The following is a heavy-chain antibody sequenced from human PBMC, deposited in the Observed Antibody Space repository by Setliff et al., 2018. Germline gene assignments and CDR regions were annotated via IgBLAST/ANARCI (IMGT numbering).Heavy chain of an antibody. CDR3: ERLVRYCTTTSCQRTSGDDF. D-gene: IGHD2-2*01. J-gene: IGHJ4*02. CDR2: ISPYTGNT. V-gene: IGHV1-18*01. Sequence: GASVKVSCKASGFTFRNYGISWVRQAPGQGLEWMGWISPYTGNTFYAPQFQGRVIMTTDTSTNTAYLDLRSLRSDDTAVYYCERLVRYCTTTSCQRTSGDDFWGQGTLVTVSS. CDR1: GFTFRNYG.